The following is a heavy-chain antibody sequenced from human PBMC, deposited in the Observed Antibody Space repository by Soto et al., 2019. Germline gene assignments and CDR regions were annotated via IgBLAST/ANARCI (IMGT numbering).Heavy chain of an antibody. CDR3: ARGPSRGFDY. Sequence: NPSETLSLTCTVSGGSMSSYYWSWIRQPPEKGLEWIGYIYYTGSTNYNPSLKSRVTISVDTSKNQFSLKLNSVTAADTAVYYCARGPSRGFDYWGQGTLVTVS. CDR1: GGSMSSYY. J-gene: IGHJ4*02. CDR2: IYYTGST. D-gene: IGHD6-25*01. V-gene: IGHV4-59*01.